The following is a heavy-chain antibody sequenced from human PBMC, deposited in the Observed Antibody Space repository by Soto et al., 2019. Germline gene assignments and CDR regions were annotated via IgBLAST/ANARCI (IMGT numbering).Heavy chain of an antibody. Sequence: PGGSLSLSCAASGFTFSSYAMSWVRQAPGKGLEWVSAISGSGGSTYYADSVKGRFTISRDNSKNTLYLQMNSLRAEDTAVYYCAKDFRVRGVSWLDPWGKGTRVTVAS. CDR1: GFTFSSYA. CDR2: ISGSGGST. V-gene: IGHV3-23*01. D-gene: IGHD3-10*01. J-gene: IGHJ5*02. CDR3: AKDFRVRGVSWLDP.